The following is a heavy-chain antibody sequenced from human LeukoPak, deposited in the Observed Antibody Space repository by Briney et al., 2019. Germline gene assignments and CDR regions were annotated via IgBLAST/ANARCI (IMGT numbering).Heavy chain of an antibody. D-gene: IGHD3-10*01. Sequence: PGGSLRLSCAASGFTFSSYSMNWVRQAPGKGLEWVSSISSSSYIYYADSVKGRFTISRDNAENSLYVQMNSLRAEDTAVYYCARGEYGSGSHHIDYWGQGTLVTVSS. V-gene: IGHV3-21*01. CDR1: GFTFSSYS. J-gene: IGHJ4*02. CDR2: ISSSSYI. CDR3: ARGEYGSGSHHIDY.